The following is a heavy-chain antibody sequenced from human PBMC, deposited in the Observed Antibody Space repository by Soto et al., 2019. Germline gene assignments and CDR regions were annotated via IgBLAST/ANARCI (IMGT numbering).Heavy chain of an antibody. J-gene: IGHJ4*02. D-gene: IGHD4-17*01. Sequence: EVQLLESGGGLVQPGGSLKLSCAASGFTFSSYAMSWVREAPGKGLEWVSTISGSGGSTYYADSVKGRFTISRDNSKNTLYLQMNSLRAEDTAVYYCAKDSHGDYGVSFDYWGQGTLVTVSS. CDR2: ISGSGGST. CDR1: GFTFSSYA. CDR3: AKDSHGDYGVSFDY. V-gene: IGHV3-23*01.